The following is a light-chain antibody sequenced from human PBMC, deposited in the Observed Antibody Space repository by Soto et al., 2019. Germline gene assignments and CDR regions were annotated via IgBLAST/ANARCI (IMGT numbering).Light chain of an antibody. J-gene: IGKJ2*01. CDR2: GAS. CDR3: QQYGSSPHT. Sequence: EIVLTQSPGTLSLSPGERATLSCRASQSVSSSYLAWYQQKPGQAPRLLIYGASSRATGIPDRFSGSGSGTDFTLTISRLEPEDFAVYYCQQYGSSPHTFGQGXXL. CDR1: QSVSSSY. V-gene: IGKV3-20*01.